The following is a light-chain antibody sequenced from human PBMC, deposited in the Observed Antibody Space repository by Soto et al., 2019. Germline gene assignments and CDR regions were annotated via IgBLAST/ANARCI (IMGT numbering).Light chain of an antibody. CDR1: QSISSW. V-gene: IGKV1-5*01. J-gene: IGKJ1*01. CDR2: DAS. Sequence: DIQRTQSPSTLYASVGDRVTITCRASQSISSWLAWYQQKPGKAPKLLIYDASSLESGVPSRFSGSGSGTEFTLTISSLQPDDLATYYCQQYNSYSPAWTFGQGTKVDIK. CDR3: QQYNSYSPAWT.